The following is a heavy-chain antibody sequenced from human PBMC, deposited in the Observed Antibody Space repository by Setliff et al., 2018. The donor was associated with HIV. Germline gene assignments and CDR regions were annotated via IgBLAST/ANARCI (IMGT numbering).Heavy chain of an antibody. CDR2: IYTNGYT. CDR3: ARGKLRYFDGYYYYYGMDV. D-gene: IGHD3-9*01. Sequence: SSETLSLTCSVSGDSISSGSFHWTWIRQSAGKGLEWIGHIYTNGYTNYNPSLKSRVTISVDTSKNQFSLNLDSVTAADTAVYYCARGKLRYFDGYYYYYGMDVWGQGTTVTVSS. CDR1: GDSISSGSFH. J-gene: IGHJ6*02. V-gene: IGHV4-61*09.